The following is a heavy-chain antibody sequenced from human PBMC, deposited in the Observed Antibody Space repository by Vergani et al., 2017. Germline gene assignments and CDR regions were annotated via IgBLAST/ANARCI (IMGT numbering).Heavy chain of an antibody. J-gene: IGHJ6*02. CDR1: GFTFSSYW. V-gene: IGHV3-74*01. CDR3: ARSPDYCYGIDV. Sequence: EVQLVESGGGLVQPGGSLRLSCAASGFTFSSYWMHWVRQAPGKGLVWVSRINSDGSSISYADSVKGRFTISRNNAKNTLYLQMNRLRAEDTAVYSCARSPDYCYGIDVWGQGTTVTVSS. CDR2: INSDGSSI.